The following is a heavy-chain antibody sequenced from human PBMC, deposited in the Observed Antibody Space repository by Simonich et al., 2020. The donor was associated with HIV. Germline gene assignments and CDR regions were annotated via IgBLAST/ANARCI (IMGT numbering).Heavy chain of an antibody. Sequence: QVQLVESGGGVVQPGRSLRLSCAASGFTFSSYAMHWVRQAPGKGLEWVAVISYDGSNKYYADSVKGRFTISRDNSKNTRYLQMKSLRAEDTAVYYCASGGSISSVWADDYWGQGTLVTVSS. V-gene: IGHV3-30*07. CDR3: ASGGSISSVWADDY. J-gene: IGHJ4*02. CDR1: GFTFSSYA. CDR2: ISYDGSNK. D-gene: IGHD3-16*01.